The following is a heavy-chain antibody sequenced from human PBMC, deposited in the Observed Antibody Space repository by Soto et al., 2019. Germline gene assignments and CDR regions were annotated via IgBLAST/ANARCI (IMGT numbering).Heavy chain of an antibody. CDR3: AKDLDGMVRGVTCFDY. V-gene: IGHV3-23*01. J-gene: IGHJ4*02. CDR1: GFTFSSYA. D-gene: IGHD3-10*01. CDR2: ISGSGGST. Sequence: GGSLRLSCAASGFTFSSYAMSWVRQAPGKGLEWVSAISGSGGSTYYADSVKGRFTISRDNSKNTLYLQMNSLRAEDTAVYYCAKDLDGMVRGVTCFDYWGQGTLVTVSS.